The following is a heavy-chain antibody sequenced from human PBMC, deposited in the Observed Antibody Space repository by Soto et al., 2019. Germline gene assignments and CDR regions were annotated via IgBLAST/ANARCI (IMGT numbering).Heavy chain of an antibody. J-gene: IGHJ6*02. CDR2: IYPGDSDT. CDR3: ASHATAMVWDYYYGMDV. CDR1: GYSFTSYC. Sequence: PGESLKISCKVSGYSFTSYCIGWVRQIHGKGLEWMRSIYPGDSDTRYSPSFQGQVTISADKSISTAYLQWCSLKASDTAMYYCASHATAMVWDYYYGMDVRGQGPT. D-gene: IGHD5-18*01. V-gene: IGHV5-51*01.